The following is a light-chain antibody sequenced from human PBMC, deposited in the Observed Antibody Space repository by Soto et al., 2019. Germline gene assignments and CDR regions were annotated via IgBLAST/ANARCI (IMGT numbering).Light chain of an antibody. J-gene: IGKJ1*01. CDR1: QTMNNW. V-gene: IGKV1-5*01. CDR2: DAS. CDR3: QQYTTYSWT. Sequence: DIQMTQSPSTLSASVGDRVTITCRASQTMNNWLAWYQQKPGKAPKLLIYDASHLESGVPSRFSGSGSGADFSLTISSLQPGDSATYYCQQYTTYSWTFGQGTRVEIK.